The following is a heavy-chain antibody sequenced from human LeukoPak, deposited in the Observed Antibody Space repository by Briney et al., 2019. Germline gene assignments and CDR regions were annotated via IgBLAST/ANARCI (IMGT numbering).Heavy chain of an antibody. J-gene: IGHJ6*03. CDR2: ISSGSTTI. CDR1: GFTFSSCS. D-gene: IGHD3-3*01. V-gene: IGHV3-48*01. Sequence: GGSLRLSCAASGFTFSSCSMNWVRQAPGKGLEWVSYISSGSTTIHYADSVKGRFTISRDNAKNSLYLQMNSLRAEDTAVYHCAAGMGRFYYHMDVWGKGTTVTVSS. CDR3: AAGMGRFYYHMDV.